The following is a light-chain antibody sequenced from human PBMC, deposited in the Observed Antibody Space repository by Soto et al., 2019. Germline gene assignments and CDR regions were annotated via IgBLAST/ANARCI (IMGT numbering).Light chain of an antibody. CDR1: QSISSW. Sequence: DIQMTQSPSTLSASVGDRVTITCRASQSISSWLAWYQQKPGKAPKLLIYTASSLESGVPSRFSGSGSGTDFTLTISNLQPDDFATYYCQQYNSYSWTFGQGTKVEIK. J-gene: IGKJ1*01. CDR2: TAS. CDR3: QQYNSYSWT. V-gene: IGKV1-5*03.